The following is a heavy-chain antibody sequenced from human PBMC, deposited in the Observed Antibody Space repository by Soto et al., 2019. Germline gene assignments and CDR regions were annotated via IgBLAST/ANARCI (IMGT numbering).Heavy chain of an antibody. CDR1: GGSISSGGYY. CDR3: ARDSTSSSWSNWFDT. Sequence: QVQLQESGPGLVKPSQTLSLTCTVSGGSISSGGYYWSWIRQHPGKGLEWIGYIYYSGSTYYNPSLKSRVTISVDTSKNQFSLKLSSVTAADTAVYYCARDSTSSSWSNWFDTWCQGTLVTVSS. D-gene: IGHD6-13*01. V-gene: IGHV4-31*03. J-gene: IGHJ5*02. CDR2: IYYSGST.